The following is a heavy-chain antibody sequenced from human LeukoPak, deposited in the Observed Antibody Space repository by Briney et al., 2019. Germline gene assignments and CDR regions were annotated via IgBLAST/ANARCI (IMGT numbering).Heavy chain of an antibody. CDR2: INHSGST. CDR3: ARGRMNYDYVWGSYRSNYYFDY. D-gene: IGHD3-16*02. J-gene: IGHJ4*02. CDR1: GGSFSGYY. Sequence: PSETLSLTCAVYGGSFSGYYWSWIRQPPGKGLEWIGEINHSGSTNYNPSLKSRVTISVGTSKNQFSLKLSSVTAADTAVYYCARGRMNYDYVWGSYRSNYYFDYWGQGTLVTVSS. V-gene: IGHV4-34*01.